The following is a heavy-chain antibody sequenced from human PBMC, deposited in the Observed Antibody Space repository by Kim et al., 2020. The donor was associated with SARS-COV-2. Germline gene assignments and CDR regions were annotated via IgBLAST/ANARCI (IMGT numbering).Heavy chain of an antibody. D-gene: IGHD6-6*01. CDR3: AKDPSSSSPFYFDI. CDR2: ISASGGAI. Sequence: GGSLRLSCAASGFTFGSYAMSWVRQAPGKGLEWVSTISASGGAIYYADSVKGRFNISRDDDKDTLHLQMKSLRAEDTAVYYCAKDPSSSSPFYFDIWGQGIMVTVSS. CDR1: GFTFGSYA. J-gene: IGHJ3*02. V-gene: IGHV3-23*01.